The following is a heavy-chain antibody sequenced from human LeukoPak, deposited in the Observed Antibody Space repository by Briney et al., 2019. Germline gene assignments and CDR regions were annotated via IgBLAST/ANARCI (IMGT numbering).Heavy chain of an antibody. D-gene: IGHD3-3*01. Sequence: ASVKVSCKASGYTFTGYGISWVRQAPGQGLEWMGWISAYNGNTNYAQNLQGRVTMTTDTSTTTAYMELRRLTSDDTAVYYCARVMSGEDYWGQGTLVTVSS. CDR3: ARVMSGEDY. CDR2: ISAYNGNT. J-gene: IGHJ4*02. CDR1: GYTFTGYG. V-gene: IGHV1-18*01.